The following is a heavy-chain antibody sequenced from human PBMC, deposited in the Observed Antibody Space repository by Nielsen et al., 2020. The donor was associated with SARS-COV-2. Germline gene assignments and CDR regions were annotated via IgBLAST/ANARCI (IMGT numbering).Heavy chain of an antibody. CDR2: IYYSGST. D-gene: IGHD6-13*01. V-gene: IGHV4-59*01. Sequence: SETLSLTCTVSGGSISSYYWSWIRQPPGKGLECIGYIYYSGSTNYNPSLKSRVTISVDTSKNQFSLKLSSVTAADTAVYYCAREGCWYGNWFHPWGQGTLVTVSS. CDR3: AREGCWYGNWFHP. CDR1: GGSISSYY. J-gene: IGHJ5*02.